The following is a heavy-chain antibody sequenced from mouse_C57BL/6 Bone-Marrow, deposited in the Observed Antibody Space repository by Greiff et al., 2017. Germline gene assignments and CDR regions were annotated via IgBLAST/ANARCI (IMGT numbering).Heavy chain of an antibody. J-gene: IGHJ4*01. CDR1: GYAFSSYW. CDR2: IYPGDGDT. D-gene: IGHD1-1*01. Sequence: QVQLQQSGAELVKPGASVKISCKASGYAFSSYWMNWVKQRPGKGLEWIGQIYPGDGDTNYNGKFKGKATLTADKSSSTAYRQLSSLTSEDSAVYFCAREVGSSCAMDYWGQGTSVTVSS. CDR3: AREVGSSCAMDY. V-gene: IGHV1-80*01.